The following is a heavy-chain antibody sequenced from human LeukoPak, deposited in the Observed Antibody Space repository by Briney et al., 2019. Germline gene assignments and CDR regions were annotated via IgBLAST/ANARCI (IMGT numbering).Heavy chain of an antibody. V-gene: IGHV3-23*01. CDR3: AKDLHSSSWYNYFQH. D-gene: IGHD6-13*01. CDR1: GFTFSGYA. J-gene: IGHJ1*01. Sequence: PGGSLRLSCAASGFTFSGYAMSWVRQAPGKGLEWVSAISDSGGSTYYADSVTGRFTVSRDNSKNTLYLQMNSLRAEDTAVYYCAKDLHSSSWYNYFQHWGQGTLVTVSS. CDR2: ISDSGGST.